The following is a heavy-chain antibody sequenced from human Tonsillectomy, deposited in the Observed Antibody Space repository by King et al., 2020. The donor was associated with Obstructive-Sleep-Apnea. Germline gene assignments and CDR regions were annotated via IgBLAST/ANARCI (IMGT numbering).Heavy chain of an antibody. V-gene: IGHV4-59*01. CDR1: GGSISSYY. J-gene: IGHJ6*02. D-gene: IGHD2-2*01. CDR3: ASGIDCSSTSCYFTSYFSGMDV. CDR2: IYYSGST. Sequence: LQLQESGPGLVKPSETLSLTCTVSGGSISSYYWSWIRQPPGKGLEWMGDIYYSGSTNYNTSLKSRVTISVDTSKNQYSLKRSSVTAADTAVYYCASGIDCSSTSCYFTSYFSGMDVWGPGTTVTVSS.